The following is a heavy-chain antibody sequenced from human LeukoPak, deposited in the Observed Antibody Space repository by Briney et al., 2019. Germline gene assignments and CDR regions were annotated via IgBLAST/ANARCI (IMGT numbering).Heavy chain of an antibody. D-gene: IGHD2-21*02. CDR2: INPNSGGT. CDR1: GYTFTGYY. V-gene: IGHV1-2*02. Sequence: GASVKVSCKASGYTFTGYYMHWVRQAPGQGLGWMGWINPNSGGTNYAQKFQGRVTMTRDTSISTAYMELSRLRSDDTAVYYCARDGDCGGDCYARGGYYYYYYMDVWGKGTTVTVSS. J-gene: IGHJ6*03. CDR3: ARDGDCGGDCYARGGYYYYYYMDV.